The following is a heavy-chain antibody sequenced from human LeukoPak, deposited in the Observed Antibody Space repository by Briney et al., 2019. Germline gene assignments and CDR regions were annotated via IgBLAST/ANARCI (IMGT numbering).Heavy chain of an antibody. CDR3: AKDSPSVTATPPDY. CDR2: ISSYGGST. V-gene: IGHV3-23*01. CDR1: GFTFGDYA. J-gene: IGHJ4*02. D-gene: IGHD2-21*02. Sequence: GGSLRLSCAASGFTFGDYAMSWVRQAPGKGLDWVSTISSYGGSTYYADSVKGRFTISRDNSKNTLYLQMNGLRAEDTAVYFCAKDSPSVTATPPDYWGQGALVTVSS.